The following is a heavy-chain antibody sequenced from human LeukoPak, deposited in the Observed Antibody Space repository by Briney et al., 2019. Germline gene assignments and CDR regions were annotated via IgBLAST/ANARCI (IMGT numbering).Heavy chain of an antibody. CDR1: VDSMRSYY. D-gene: IGHD1-26*01. CDR2: PFYSGTA. Sequence: PSETLSLTCTVSVDSMRSYYWSWIRQSPGKGLEWIGYPFYSGTATYNPSLQSRVTFAIDTSKNQFSLRLTSVTAADTAVYYCASCIDLGIVGATSLFEYWGQGTPVAVSS. J-gene: IGHJ4*02. CDR3: ASCIDLGIVGATSLFEY. V-gene: IGHV4-59*01.